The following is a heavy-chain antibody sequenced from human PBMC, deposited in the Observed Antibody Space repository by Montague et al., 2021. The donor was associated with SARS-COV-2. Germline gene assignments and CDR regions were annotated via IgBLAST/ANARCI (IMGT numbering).Heavy chain of an antibody. CDR1: GFTSSNYD. V-gene: IGHV3-30*04. D-gene: IGHD6-13*01. Sequence: SLRLSCAASGFTSSNYDMHWVRQAPGKGLEWVAVISYDGTNEYYVDSVKGRFTISRDNSKNSLYLQMNSLEAEDTAVYYCARARITAAGNGLDYWGQGTLVTVSS. J-gene: IGHJ4*02. CDR3: ARARITAAGNGLDY. CDR2: ISYDGTNE.